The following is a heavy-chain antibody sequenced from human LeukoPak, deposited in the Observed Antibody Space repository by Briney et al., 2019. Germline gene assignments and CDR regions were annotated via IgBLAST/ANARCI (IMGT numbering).Heavy chain of an antibody. V-gene: IGHV3-48*03. Sequence: PGGSLRLSCAASGFTFSSYEMNWVRQAPGKGLEWVSYISSSGSNIYYADSVKGRFTISRDNAKNSLYLQMNSLRAEDTAVYYCARGWLHPDWWGQGTLVTVSS. J-gene: IGHJ4*02. D-gene: IGHD5-24*01. CDR3: ARGWLHPDW. CDR2: ISSSGSNI. CDR1: GFTFSSYE.